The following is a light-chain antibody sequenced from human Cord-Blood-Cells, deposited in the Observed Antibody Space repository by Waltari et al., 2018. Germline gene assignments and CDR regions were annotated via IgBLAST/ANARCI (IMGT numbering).Light chain of an antibody. CDR1: QSVSSN. V-gene: IGKV3-15*01. CDR2: GAS. CDR3: QQYNNWPRT. Sequence: EIVMTQSPATLSVSPGERATLSCRARQSVSSNLAWYPQKPGQAPRLLIYGASTRATGIPARFSGSGSGKEFTLTISSLQSEDFAVYYCQQYNNWPRTFGQGTKVEIK. J-gene: IGKJ1*01.